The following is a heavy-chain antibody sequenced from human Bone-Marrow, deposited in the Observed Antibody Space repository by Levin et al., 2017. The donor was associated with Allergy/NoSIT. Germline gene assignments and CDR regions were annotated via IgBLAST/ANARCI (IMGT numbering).Heavy chain of an antibody. Sequence: PGGSLRLSCAASGFTFRTHYMHWVRQVPGKGLMWVSHISTDEKRISYADSVRGRFTISRDNDRNTVFLQMDSLRAEDTAMYYCAASIVHCDETCYVAELNYWGRGTLVTVSS. CDR3: AASIVHCDETCYVAELNY. V-gene: IGHV3-74*01. D-gene: IGHD2-2*01. CDR1: GFTFRTHY. J-gene: IGHJ4*02. CDR2: ISTDEKRI.